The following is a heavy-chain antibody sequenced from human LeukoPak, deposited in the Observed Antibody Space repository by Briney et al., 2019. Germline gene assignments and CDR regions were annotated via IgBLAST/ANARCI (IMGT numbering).Heavy chain of an antibody. CDR1: GYSLTSYW. J-gene: IGHJ4*02. V-gene: IGHV5-51*01. Sequence: GESLKISCKGSGYSLTSYWIGGVRQMPGKGLEWLGIIYPDDSDTRYSPSFQGQVTFSADKSISTAYLQWSSLKASDTAMYYCAGGYRNGYLDYWGQGSLVTVSS. D-gene: IGHD5-18*01. CDR2: IYPDDSDT. CDR3: AGGYRNGYLDY.